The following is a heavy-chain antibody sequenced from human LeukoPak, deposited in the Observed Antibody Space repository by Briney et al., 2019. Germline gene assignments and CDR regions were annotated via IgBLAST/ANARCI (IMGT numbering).Heavy chain of an antibody. D-gene: IGHD3-9*01. CDR3: ARGEALLRYPGYYYGMDV. Sequence: GASVTVSCKASGGTFSSYAISWVRQAPGQGLEWMGGIIPIFGTANYAQKFQGRVTITADESTSTAYMELSSLRSEDRAVYYCARGEALLRYPGYYYGMDVWGQGTTVTVSS. J-gene: IGHJ6*02. CDR1: GGTFSSYA. CDR2: IIPIFGTA. V-gene: IGHV1-69*13.